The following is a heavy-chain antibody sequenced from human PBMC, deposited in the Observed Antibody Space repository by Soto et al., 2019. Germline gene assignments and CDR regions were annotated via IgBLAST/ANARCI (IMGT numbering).Heavy chain of an antibody. CDR3: AKVLRIAIFFSVDAFDI. Sequence: EVQLLESGGGLVQPGGSLRLSCSASGFTFSSYAMSWVRQAPGKGLEWVSAISGSVGSTYYAGSLKGRFTISRDNSKKMLHLQKNSPRAEDTAVCYRAKVLRIAIFFSVDAFDIGVQGPMVMVSS. CDR1: GFTFSSYA. V-gene: IGHV3-23*01. J-gene: IGHJ3*02. CDR2: ISGSVGST. D-gene: IGHD3-3*01.